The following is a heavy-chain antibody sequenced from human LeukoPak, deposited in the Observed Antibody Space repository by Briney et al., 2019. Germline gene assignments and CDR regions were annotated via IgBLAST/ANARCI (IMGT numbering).Heavy chain of an antibody. Sequence: GASVKVSCKASGYTFTGYYMHWVRQAPGQGLEWMGWINPNSGGTNYTQKFQGRVTMTRDTSISTAYMELRSLRSDDTAVYYCARDQLSSGWYKSWGQGTLVTVSS. CDR1: GYTFTGYY. V-gene: IGHV1-2*02. CDR3: ARDQLSSGWYKS. J-gene: IGHJ4*02. CDR2: INPNSGGT. D-gene: IGHD6-19*01.